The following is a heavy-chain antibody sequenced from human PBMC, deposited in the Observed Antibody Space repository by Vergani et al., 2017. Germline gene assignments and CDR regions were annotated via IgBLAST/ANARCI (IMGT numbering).Heavy chain of an antibody. V-gene: IGHV4-61*02. CDR2: IYTSGST. CDR3: AREAYCSSTSCPHDAFDI. D-gene: IGHD2-2*01. J-gene: IGHJ3*02. Sequence: QFQLQDSGPGLVKPSQTLSLTCTVSGGSISSGTYYWSWIRQPAGKGREWIGRIYTSGSTKYNHSLKSRVSMPLDTSKTQFSLQLISVTAADTAVFYCAREAYCSSTSCPHDAFDIWGQGTMVTVSS. CDR1: GGSISSGTYY.